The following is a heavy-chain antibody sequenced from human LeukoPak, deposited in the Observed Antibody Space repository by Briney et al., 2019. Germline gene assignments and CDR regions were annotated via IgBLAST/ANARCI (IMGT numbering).Heavy chain of an antibody. J-gene: IGHJ6*03. D-gene: IGHD3-10*01. CDR3: ARFYTTSQYGSAYMDV. V-gene: IGHV4-39*01. CDR1: GGSISSSSYY. Sequence: PSETLSLTCTVSGGSISSSSYYWGWIRQPPGKGLEWIGSMSYSGSTYYNPSLKSRVTIAVDTSKTQFSLKLSSVTAAATAVSYCARFYTTSQYGSAYMDVWGKGTTVTVSS. CDR2: MSYSGST.